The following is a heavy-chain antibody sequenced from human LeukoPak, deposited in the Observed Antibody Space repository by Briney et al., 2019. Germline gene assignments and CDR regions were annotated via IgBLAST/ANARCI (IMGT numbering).Heavy chain of an antibody. CDR3: ARGTYSSGWYPYYFDY. CDR2: INPNSGGT. Sequence: ASVKVSCKASGYTFTSYDINWVRQATGQGLEWMGWINPNSGGTNYAQKFQGRVTMTRDTSISTAYMELSRLRSDDTAVYYCARGTYSSGWYPYYFDYWGQGTLVTVSS. J-gene: IGHJ4*02. CDR1: GYTFTSYD. V-gene: IGHV1-2*02. D-gene: IGHD6-19*01.